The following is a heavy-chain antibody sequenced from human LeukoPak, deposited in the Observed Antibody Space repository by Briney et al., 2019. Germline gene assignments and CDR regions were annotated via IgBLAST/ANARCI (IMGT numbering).Heavy chain of an antibody. CDR2: ISSSSSYI. V-gene: IGHV3-21*01. D-gene: IGHD5-18*01. Sequence: GGSLRLSCAASGFTFSNYNMNWVRQAPGKGLEWVSSISSSSSYIYYADSVKGRFTISRDNAKNSLYLQMNSLRAEDTAVYYCARGAAMVTSAVDYWGQGTLVTVSS. CDR3: ARGAAMVTSAVDY. J-gene: IGHJ4*02. CDR1: GFTFSNYN.